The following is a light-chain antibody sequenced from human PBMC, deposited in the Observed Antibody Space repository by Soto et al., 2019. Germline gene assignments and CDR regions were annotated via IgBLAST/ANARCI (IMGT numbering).Light chain of an antibody. CDR1: SGHSNYA. CDR2: VNSDGSH. CDR3: QTWGTVMRV. J-gene: IGLJ1*01. Sequence: QLVLTQSPSASASLGASVKLTCTLSSGHSNYAIAWHQQQPEKGPRYLMKVNSDGSHRKGDGIPDRFSGSSSGAQRYLTISSHQSEDEADYYCQTWGTVMRVFGTGTKLTVL. V-gene: IGLV4-69*01.